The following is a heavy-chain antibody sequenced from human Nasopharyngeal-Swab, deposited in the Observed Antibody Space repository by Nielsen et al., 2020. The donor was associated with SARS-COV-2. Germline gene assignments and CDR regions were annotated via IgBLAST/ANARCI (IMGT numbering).Heavy chain of an antibody. Sequence: GESLKISCKASGYSFTSYWIGWVRQMPGKGLEWMGIIYPGDSDTRYSPSFKGQVTISADNSISTAYLQWSSLKASDTAMYYCARLAHFRQFDPWGQGTLVTVSS. V-gene: IGHV5-51*01. J-gene: IGHJ5*02. CDR2: IYPGDSDT. CDR3: ARLAHFRQFDP. CDR1: GYSFTSYW.